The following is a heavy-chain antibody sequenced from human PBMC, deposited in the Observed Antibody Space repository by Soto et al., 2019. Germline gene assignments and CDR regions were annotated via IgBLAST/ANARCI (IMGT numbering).Heavy chain of an antibody. Sequence: GASVKVSCKASGYTFTSYGISWVRQAPGQGLEWMGWISAYNGNTNYAQKLQGRVTMTTDTSTSTAYMELRSLRSDDTAVYYCARIWFGDSQYNWFDPWGQGTLVTVSS. V-gene: IGHV1-18*01. CDR2: ISAYNGNT. D-gene: IGHD3-10*01. CDR1: GYTFTSYG. CDR3: ARIWFGDSQYNWFDP. J-gene: IGHJ5*02.